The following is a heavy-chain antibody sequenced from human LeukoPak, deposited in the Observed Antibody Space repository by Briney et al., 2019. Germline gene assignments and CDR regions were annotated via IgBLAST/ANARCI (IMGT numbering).Heavy chain of an antibody. V-gene: IGHV1-18*01. J-gene: IGHJ5*02. CDR3: ASHGWTTDVGDWFDP. Sequence: GASVKVSCKASGYTFTSYGISWVRQAPGQGLEWMGWINAYNGNTNYAQKLQGRVTMTTDTSTSTAYMELRSLRSDDTAVYYCASHGWTTDVGDWFDPWGQGTLVTVSS. CDR2: INAYNGNT. CDR1: GYTFTSYG. D-gene: IGHD3/OR15-3a*01.